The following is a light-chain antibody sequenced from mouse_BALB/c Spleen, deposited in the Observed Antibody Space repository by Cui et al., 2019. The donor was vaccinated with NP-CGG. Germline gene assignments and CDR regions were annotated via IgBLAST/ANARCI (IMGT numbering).Light chain of an antibody. CDR3: APWYSNHWV. V-gene: IGLV1*01. CDR2: GTN. J-gene: IGLJ1*01. CDR1: TGAVTTNNY. Sequence: QAVVTQESASTTSPGETVTLTCRSSTGAVTTNNYANWVQEKPDHLFTGLIGGTNNRVPGVPARFSGSLIGDKAALTITGAQTEDEAIYFCAPWYSNHWVFGGGTKLTVL.